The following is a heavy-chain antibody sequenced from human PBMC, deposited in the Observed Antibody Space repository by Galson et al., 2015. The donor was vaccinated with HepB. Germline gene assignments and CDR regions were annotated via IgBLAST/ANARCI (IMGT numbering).Heavy chain of an antibody. D-gene: IGHD6-19*01. CDR3: ARAQKASGYSSGWYGGGNWFDP. V-gene: IGHV1-18*01. J-gene: IGHJ5*02. Sequence: SVKFSCKASGYTFTSYGISWVRQAPGQGLEWMGWISAYNGNTNYAQKLQGRVTMTTDTSTSTAYMELRSLRSDDTAVYYCARAQKASGYSSGWYGGGNWFDPWGQGTLVTVSS. CDR2: ISAYNGNT. CDR1: GYTFTSYG.